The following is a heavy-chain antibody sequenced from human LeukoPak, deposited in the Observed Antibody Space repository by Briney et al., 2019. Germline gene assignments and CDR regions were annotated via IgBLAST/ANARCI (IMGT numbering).Heavy chain of an antibody. J-gene: IGHJ4*02. D-gene: IGHD2-21*02. Sequence: SETLSLTCTVSGGSISSSFNYWAWIRQPPGKGLEWIGSIYESGSAYYNPSLKSRVTISVDTSKNQFSLKLSSVTAADTAVYYCARGLSAIVHWGQGTLVTVSS. CDR1: GGSISSSFNY. V-gene: IGHV4-39*07. CDR2: IYESGSA. CDR3: ARGLSAIVH.